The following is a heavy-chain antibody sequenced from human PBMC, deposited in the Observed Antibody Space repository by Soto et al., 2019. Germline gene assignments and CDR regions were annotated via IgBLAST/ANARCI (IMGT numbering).Heavy chain of an antibody. J-gene: IGHJ4*02. CDR3: AKSAGSNAYYPNDY. D-gene: IGHD3-16*01. CDR1: GFPFSSYA. CDR2: ISGSGIST. Sequence: GGSLRLSCAASGFPFSSYAMSWVRQAPGKGLEWVSAISGSGISTYYADSVKGRFTISRDNSKNTLYLQMNSLRAEDAAVYYCAKSAGSNAYYPNDYWGQGTLVTVSS. V-gene: IGHV3-23*01.